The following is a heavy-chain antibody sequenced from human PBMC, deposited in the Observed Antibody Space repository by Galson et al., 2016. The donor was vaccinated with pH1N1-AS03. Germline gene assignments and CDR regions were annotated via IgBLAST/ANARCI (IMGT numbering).Heavy chain of an antibody. V-gene: IGHV3-53*01. Sequence: SLRLSCAASGFNVNNNYMTWVRQAPGKGLDWVSVIYSGGITYYADSVKGRFFISRDTFTNTLYLQMSSLTAADTDVYFCARSYLGSHHFYYYGLDVWSQGTMVTVSS. D-gene: IGHD3-10*01. J-gene: IGHJ6*02. CDR3: ARSYLGSHHFYYYGLDV. CDR2: IYSGGIT. CDR1: GFNVNNNY.